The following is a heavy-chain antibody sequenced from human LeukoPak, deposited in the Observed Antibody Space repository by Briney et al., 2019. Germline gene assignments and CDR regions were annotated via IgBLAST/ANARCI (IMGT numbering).Heavy chain of an antibody. Sequence: ASVKVSCKVSGYTLTELSMHWVRQAPGKGLEWMGGFDPEDGGTIYAQKFQGRVTMTEDTSTDTAYMELRSLRSDDTAVYYCARDTGIVGVRYYNYGMDVSGQRTTATV. CDR2: FDPEDGGT. CDR3: ARDTGIVGVRYYNYGMDV. D-gene: IGHD1-26*01. J-gene: IGHJ6*02. V-gene: IGHV1-24*01. CDR1: GYTLTELS.